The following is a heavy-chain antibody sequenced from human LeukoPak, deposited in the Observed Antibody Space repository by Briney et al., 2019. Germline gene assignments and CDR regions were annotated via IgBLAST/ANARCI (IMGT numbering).Heavy chain of an antibody. Sequence: PSETLSLTCTVSGSSISGYYWSWIRQPPGKGLEWIGEINHSGSTNYNPSLKSRVTISVDTSKNQFSLKLSSVTAADTAVYYCARFSTFGGVIVRYYFDYWGQGTLVTVSS. CDR2: INHSGST. CDR3: ARFSTFGGVIVRYYFDY. D-gene: IGHD3-16*02. V-gene: IGHV4-34*01. J-gene: IGHJ4*02. CDR1: GSSISGYY.